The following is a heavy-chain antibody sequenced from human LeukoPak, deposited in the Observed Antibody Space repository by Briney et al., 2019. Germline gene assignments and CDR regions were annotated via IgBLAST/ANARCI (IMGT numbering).Heavy chain of an antibody. CDR3: SSDSYGALDY. Sequence: ASVKVSCKASGGTFSSYAISWVRQAPGQGLEWMGRIIPIVVTANYAQNLPGRVTITTDEYTSTAYIDLRTQRPKDTAPYVFSSDSYGALDYWGQGSLVTVSS. V-gene: IGHV1-69*05. J-gene: IGHJ4*02. D-gene: IGHD4-17*01. CDR2: IIPIVVTA. CDR1: GGTFSSYA.